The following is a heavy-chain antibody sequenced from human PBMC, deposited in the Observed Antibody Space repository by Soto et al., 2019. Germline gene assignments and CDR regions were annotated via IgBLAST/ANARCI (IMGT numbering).Heavy chain of an antibody. CDR3: ARGKYYGDCDY. Sequence: QVQLQESGPGVIRPSETLSLTCTVSGGSIGITSYYWTWIRQPPGKGLEWIGFIYYSGSASYNPSPESRVSMSVDTSKNQFSLKLRSVTAADTAVYWCARGKYYGDCDYWGQGTLVTVSS. CDR2: IYYSGSA. D-gene: IGHD4-17*01. J-gene: IGHJ4*02. V-gene: IGHV4-61*01. CDR1: GGSIGITSYY.